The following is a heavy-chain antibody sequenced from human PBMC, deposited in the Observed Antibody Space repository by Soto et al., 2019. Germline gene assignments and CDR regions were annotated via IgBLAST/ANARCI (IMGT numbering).Heavy chain of an antibody. CDR3: AKGGPGPLLDY. D-gene: IGHD3-16*01. Sequence: GGSLRLSCAASGFTFSSYGMHWVRQAPGKGLEWVAVLSYDGSDKYYADSVKGRFTISRDNSKNTLYLQMNSLRAEDTAVYYCAKGGPGPLLDYWGQGTLVTVSS. CDR2: LSYDGSDK. J-gene: IGHJ4*02. V-gene: IGHV3-30*18. CDR1: GFTFSSYG.